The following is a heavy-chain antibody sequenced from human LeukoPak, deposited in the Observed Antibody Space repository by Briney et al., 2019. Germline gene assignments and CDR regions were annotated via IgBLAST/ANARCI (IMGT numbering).Heavy chain of an antibody. J-gene: IGHJ3*02. V-gene: IGHV3-66*02. CDR2: VHTGGST. CDR3: ASLAGDI. Sequence: GGSLRLSCAASGFTVSSNYMSWVRQAPGKGLEWVSVVHTGGSTYYADSVKGRFTISGDNSKNTVYLQMNSLRVEDTAVYYCASLAGDIWGQGTMVTVSS. D-gene: IGHD6-19*01. CDR1: GFTVSSNY.